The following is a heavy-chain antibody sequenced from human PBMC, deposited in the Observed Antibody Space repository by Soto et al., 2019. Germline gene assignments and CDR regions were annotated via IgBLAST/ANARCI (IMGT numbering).Heavy chain of an antibody. CDR1: GGSISSSNYF. CDR2: ISYSGNT. Sequence: SETLSLTCTVSGGSISSSNYFWGWIRQPPGKGLEWIGRISYSGNTSYNSSLRSPLTMSVYTSKNHLSLRLRSVTAADTAVYYCASPTLGAFDFWGRGTMVTVSS. D-gene: IGHD3-16*01. CDR3: ASPTLGAFDF. V-gene: IGHV4-39*02. J-gene: IGHJ3*01.